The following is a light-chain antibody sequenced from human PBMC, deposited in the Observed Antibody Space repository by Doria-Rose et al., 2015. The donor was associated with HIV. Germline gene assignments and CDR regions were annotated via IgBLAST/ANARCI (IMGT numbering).Light chain of an antibody. CDR3: AAWDDSLNGWV. CDR2: RNN. Sequence: QSVVTQPPSASGTPGQRVTISCSGSNSNIGSNTVNWYQQLPGTAPKLLIYRNNQRPSGVPDRFSGSKSGTSASLAISGLQAEDEADYYCAAWDDSLNGWVFGGGTKLTVL. J-gene: IGLJ3*02. CDR1: NSNIGSNT. V-gene: IGLV1-44*01.